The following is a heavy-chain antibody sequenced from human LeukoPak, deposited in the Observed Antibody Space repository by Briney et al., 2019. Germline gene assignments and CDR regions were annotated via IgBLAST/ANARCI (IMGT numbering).Heavy chain of an antibody. Sequence: ASVKVSCKASGYTFTSYYMHWVRQAPGQGLEWMGIINPSGGSTSYAQKFQGRVTMTRDTSTSTVYMELSSLRSEDTAVYYCAAGVGSGYYYNWFDPWGQGTLVTVSS. CDR1: GYTFTSYY. CDR2: INPSGGST. CDR3: AAGVGSGYYYNWFDP. J-gene: IGHJ5*02. V-gene: IGHV1-46*01. D-gene: IGHD3-22*01.